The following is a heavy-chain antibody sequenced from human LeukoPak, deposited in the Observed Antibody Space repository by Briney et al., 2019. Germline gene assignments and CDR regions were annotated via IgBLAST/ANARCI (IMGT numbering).Heavy chain of an antibody. J-gene: IGHJ4*02. CDR2: IYHSGST. Sequence: SETLSLTCAVSGGSISSGGYSWSWIRQPPGKGLEWTGYIYHSGSTYYNPSLKSRVTISVDRSKNQFSLKLSSVTAADTAVYYCASLAVAGFDYWGQGTLVTVSS. D-gene: IGHD6-19*01. CDR1: GGSISSGGYS. CDR3: ASLAVAGFDY. V-gene: IGHV4-30-2*01.